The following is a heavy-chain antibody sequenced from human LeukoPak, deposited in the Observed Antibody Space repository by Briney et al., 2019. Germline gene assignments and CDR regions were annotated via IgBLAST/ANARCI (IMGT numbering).Heavy chain of an antibody. J-gene: IGHJ3*02. Sequence: GGSLRLSCTASGFTFGDYAMSWFRQAPGKGLEWVSSISSGSSFIYYADSVKGRFTISRDNAKNSLYLQMNSLRAEDTAVYYCARDSGSPQDAFDIWGQGTMVTVSS. V-gene: IGHV3-21*01. CDR2: ISSGSSFI. CDR1: GFTFGDYA. CDR3: ARDSGSPQDAFDI. D-gene: IGHD6-13*01.